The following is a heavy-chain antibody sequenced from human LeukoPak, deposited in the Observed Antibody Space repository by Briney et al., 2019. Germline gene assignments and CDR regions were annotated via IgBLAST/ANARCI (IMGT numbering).Heavy chain of an antibody. CDR3: ARVTVGATADYLDF. CDR2: ISGGSGTI. D-gene: IGHD1-26*01. J-gene: IGHJ4*02. Sequence: GGSLRLSCAASGFTFRTYSMNWVRQAPGKGLEWISYISGGSGTIYYADSVEGRFTISRDNAKNSLYLQMNSLRVEDTAVYYCARVTVGATADYLDFWGQGTLVTVSS. CDR1: GFTFRTYS. V-gene: IGHV3-48*01.